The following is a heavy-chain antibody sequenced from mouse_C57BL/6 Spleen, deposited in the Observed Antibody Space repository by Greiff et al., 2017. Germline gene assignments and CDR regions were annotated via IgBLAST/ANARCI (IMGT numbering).Heavy chain of an antibody. CDR2: IYPGDGDT. CDR1: GYAFSSYW. D-gene: IGHD1-1*01. V-gene: IGHV1-80*01. Sequence: QVQLQQSGAELVKPGASVKIPCKASGYAFSSYWMNWVKQRPGKGLEWIGQIYPGDGDTNYNGKFKGKATLTADKSSSTAYMQLSSLTSEDSAVYFCARPYYYGSSYIDYWGQGTTLTVSS. CDR3: ARPYYYGSSYIDY. J-gene: IGHJ2*01.